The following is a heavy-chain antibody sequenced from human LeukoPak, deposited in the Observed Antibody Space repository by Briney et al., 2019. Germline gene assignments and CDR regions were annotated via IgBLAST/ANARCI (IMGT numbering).Heavy chain of an antibody. Sequence: GGSLRFSCAASGFTFISFWMTWVRQAPGKGLEWVGRIRSTPDGGATDYAAPVKGRFTISRDDSKNTLYLQMSSLRTEDTAVYYCATDLHFGYCTATSCANYWGQGTLVTVSS. J-gene: IGHJ4*02. V-gene: IGHV3-15*01. D-gene: IGHD2-2*03. CDR2: IRSTPDGGAT. CDR1: GFTFISFW. CDR3: ATDLHFGYCTATSCANY.